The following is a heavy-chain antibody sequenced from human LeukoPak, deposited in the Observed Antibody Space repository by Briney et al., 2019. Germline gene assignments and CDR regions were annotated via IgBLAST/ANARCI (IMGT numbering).Heavy chain of an antibody. Sequence: SETLSLTCTVSGGSISSSSYYWGWIRQPPGKGLEWIGSIYYSGSTYYNPSLKSRVTMSVDTSKNQFSLKLSSVTAADTAVYYCARDRISCSSTSCYLISGDYWGQGTLVTVSS. CDR1: GGSISSSSYY. V-gene: IGHV4-39*07. J-gene: IGHJ4*02. CDR2: IYYSGST. CDR3: ARDRISCSSTSCYLISGDY. D-gene: IGHD2-2*01.